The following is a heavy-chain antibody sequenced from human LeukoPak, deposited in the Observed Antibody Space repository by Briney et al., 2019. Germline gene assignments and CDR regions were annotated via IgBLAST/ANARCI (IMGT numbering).Heavy chain of an antibody. V-gene: IGHV1-69*13. D-gene: IGHD4-17*01. CDR1: GGTFSSYA. CDR3: ARVHDYGDYVLGY. J-gene: IGHJ4*02. Sequence: SVTVSCKASGGTFSSYAISWVRQAPGQGLEWMGGIIPIFGTANYAQKFQGRVTITADESTSTAYMELRSLRSDDTAVYYCARVHDYGDYVLGYWGQGTLVTVSS. CDR2: IIPIFGTA.